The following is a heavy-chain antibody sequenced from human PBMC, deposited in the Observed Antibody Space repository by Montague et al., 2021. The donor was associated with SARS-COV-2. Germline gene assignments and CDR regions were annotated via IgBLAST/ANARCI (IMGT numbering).Heavy chain of an antibody. CDR1: GFTLSNNY. CDR3: ARGGSHLGELSFDY. D-gene: IGHD3-16*02. V-gene: IGHV3-53*01. Sequence: SLRLSCAGPGFTLSNNYMTWVRQTPGKRLQWVSVIYGANTYYADSVKGRFTISRDDSRNTLHLQMDSLRAEDTAVYFCARGGSHLGELSFDYWGQGTLVTVSS. J-gene: IGHJ4*02. CDR2: IYGANT.